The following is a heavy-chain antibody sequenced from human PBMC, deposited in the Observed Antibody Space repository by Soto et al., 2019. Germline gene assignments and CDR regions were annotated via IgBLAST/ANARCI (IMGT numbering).Heavy chain of an antibody. D-gene: IGHD2-8*01. CDR3: ATSPGYGLYSFDY. J-gene: IGHJ4*02. V-gene: IGHV3-30-3*01. Sequence: QVQLVESGGGVVQPGRSLRLSCAASGFTFSSYAMHWVRQAPGKGLEWVAVISYDGSNKYYADSVKGRFTISRDNSKNTLYLQMNSLRAEDTAVYYCATSPGYGLYSFDYWCQGTLVTVSS. CDR1: GFTFSSYA. CDR2: ISYDGSNK.